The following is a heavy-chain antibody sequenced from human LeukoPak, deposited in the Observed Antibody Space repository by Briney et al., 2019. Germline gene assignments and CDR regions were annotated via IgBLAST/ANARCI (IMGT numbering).Heavy chain of an antibody. CDR2: ILTVFGTT. J-gene: IGHJ4*02. V-gene: IGHV1-69*05. CDR1: GDSFKNYA. CDR3: ARSKSVTYGFDY. D-gene: IGHD4-17*01. Sequence: SVKVSCKASGDSFKNYAVSWVRQAPGQGFEWMGGILTVFGTTNYEQKFQDRLTITTDESTTTAYMELNSLTSDDTAVYYCARSKSVTYGFDYGGQGTLVIVSS.